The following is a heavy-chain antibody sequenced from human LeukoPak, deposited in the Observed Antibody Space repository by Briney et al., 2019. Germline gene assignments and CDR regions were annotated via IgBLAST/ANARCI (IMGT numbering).Heavy chain of an antibody. J-gene: IGHJ4*02. D-gene: IGHD3-10*01. CDR3: ARAGPQLLWFGELFDY. CDR1: GYSISSGYY. V-gene: IGHV4-38-2*02. CDR2: IYHSGST. Sequence: SETLSLTCTVSGYSISSGYYWGWIRQPPGKGLEWIGGIYHSGSTYYNPSLKSRVTISVDTSKNQFSLKLSSVTAADTAVYYCARAGPQLLWFGELFDYWGQGTLVTVSS.